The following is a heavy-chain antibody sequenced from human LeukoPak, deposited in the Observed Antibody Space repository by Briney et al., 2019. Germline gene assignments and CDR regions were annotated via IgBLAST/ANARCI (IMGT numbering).Heavy chain of an antibody. CDR1: GGSISSYY. Sequence: SETLSLTCTVSGGSISSYYWSWIRQPPGKRLEWIGYIYYSGGTNYNPSLKSRVTISVDTSKNQFSLKLSSVTAADTAVYYCARHYGDYVNAKDAFDIWGQGTMVTVSS. D-gene: IGHD4-17*01. CDR3: ARHYGDYVNAKDAFDI. J-gene: IGHJ3*02. CDR2: IYYSGGT. V-gene: IGHV4-59*08.